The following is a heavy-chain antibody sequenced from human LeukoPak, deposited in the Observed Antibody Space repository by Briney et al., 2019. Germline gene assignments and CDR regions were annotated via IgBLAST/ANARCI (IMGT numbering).Heavy chain of an antibody. CDR3: AKRAVAGYVDY. V-gene: IGHV3-21*01. CDR1: GFTFSSYS. D-gene: IGHD6-19*01. J-gene: IGHJ4*02. Sequence: GGSLRLSCAASGFTFSSYSMNWVRQAPGKGLEWVSSISSSSSYIYYADSVKGRFTIPRDNAKNSLYLQVNSLRAEDTAVYYCAKRAVAGYVDYWGQGTLVTVSS. CDR2: ISSSSSYI.